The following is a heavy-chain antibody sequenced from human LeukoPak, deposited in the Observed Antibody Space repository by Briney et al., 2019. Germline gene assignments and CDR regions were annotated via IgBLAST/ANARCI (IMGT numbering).Heavy chain of an antibody. Sequence: ASVKVSCKASGYTFTSYGISWVRQAPGQGLEWMGWISAYNGNTNYAQKLQGRVTMTTDTSTSTAYMELRSLRSDDTAVYYCARVHYDSSGSIYYYYGMDVWRQGTTVTVSS. J-gene: IGHJ6*02. CDR2: ISAYNGNT. CDR3: ARVHYDSSGSIYYYYGMDV. V-gene: IGHV1-18*01. D-gene: IGHD3-22*01. CDR1: GYTFTSYG.